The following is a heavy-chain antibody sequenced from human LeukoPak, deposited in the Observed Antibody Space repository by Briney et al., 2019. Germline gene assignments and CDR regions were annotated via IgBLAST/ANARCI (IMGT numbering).Heavy chain of an antibody. CDR2: ISKSDGST. J-gene: IGHJ4*02. Sequence: SGGSLRLSCAASGFTFSSYAMTWVRQAPGKGLAWVSSISKSDGSTYYADSVKGRFTISRDNSKNTVYLHMDGLRVEDTAIYYCARGALIPDFRGQGTLVTVSS. CDR3: ARGALIPDF. V-gene: IGHV3-23*01. CDR1: GFTFSSYA. D-gene: IGHD2-21*01.